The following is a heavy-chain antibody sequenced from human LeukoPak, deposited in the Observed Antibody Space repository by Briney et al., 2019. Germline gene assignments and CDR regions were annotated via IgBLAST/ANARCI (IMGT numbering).Heavy chain of an antibody. CDR1: GGSFSGYY. CDR3: ASGVWNYDY. D-gene: IGHD1-7*01. V-gene: IGHV4-34*01. Sequence: SETLSLTCAVYGGSFSGYYWGWIRQPPGKGLEWIGEINHSGSTNYNPSLKSRVTISVDTSKNQFSLKLSSVTAADTAVYYCASGVWNYDYWGQGTLVTVSS. CDR2: INHSGST. J-gene: IGHJ4*02.